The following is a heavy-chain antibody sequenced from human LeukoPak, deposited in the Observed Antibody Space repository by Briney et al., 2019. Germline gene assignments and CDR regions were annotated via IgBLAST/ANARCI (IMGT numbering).Heavy chain of an antibody. CDR1: GGSFSGYY. Sequence: SDTLSLTCAVYGGSFSGYYWSWIRQPPGKGLEWIGEINHSGSTNYNPSLKSRVTISVDTSKNQFSLKLSSVTAADTAVYYCARILGSGSYYNAYNWFDPWGQGTLVTVSS. D-gene: IGHD3-10*02. CDR3: ARILGSGSYYNAYNWFDP. CDR2: INHSGST. V-gene: IGHV4-34*01. J-gene: IGHJ5*02.